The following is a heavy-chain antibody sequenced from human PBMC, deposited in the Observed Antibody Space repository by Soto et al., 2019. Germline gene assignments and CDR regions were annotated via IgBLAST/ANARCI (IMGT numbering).Heavy chain of an antibody. CDR1: GDTFNRHG. CDR3: ARVRIVGAREIDF. D-gene: IGHD1-26*01. CDR2: ISGYNGDI. J-gene: IGHJ4*02. V-gene: IGHV1-18*04. Sequence: QVHLVQSGGEVKKPGASVKVSCKASGDTFNRHGITWVRQAPGQGLGWMGWISGYNGDINYEQKFQGRVTLSSDTLTSTVYLELKSLRVDDTDVYYCARVRIVGAREIDFWGQGTLVTVSA.